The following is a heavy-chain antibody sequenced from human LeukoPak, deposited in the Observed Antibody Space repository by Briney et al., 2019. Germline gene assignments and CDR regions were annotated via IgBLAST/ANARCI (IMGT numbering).Heavy chain of an antibody. CDR1: GVTFSTYG. CDR3: ANIGSSTFGSTGF. CDR2: VSNSGDTT. Sequence: PGGSLRLSCVASGVTFSTYGMIWGRQAPGKGPEWVSLVSNSGDTTNYADSVKGRFTISRDNSKNTLYLQMDSLRAEDTAAYYCANIGSSTFGSTGFWGQGTLVTVSS. V-gene: IGHV3-23*01. J-gene: IGHJ4*02. D-gene: IGHD3-16*01.